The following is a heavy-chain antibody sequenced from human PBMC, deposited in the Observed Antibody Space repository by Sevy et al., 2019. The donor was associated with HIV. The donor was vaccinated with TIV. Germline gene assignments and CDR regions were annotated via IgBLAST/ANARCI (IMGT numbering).Heavy chain of an antibody. Sequence: SETLSLTCAVSGFSISNGYYWGWIRQPPGKGLEWIGSIFHNGDTYSNPSLKSRLVISVDTSKNQFSLKLNSVTAADTAGYYCARATMLFCSGGNCYFFDDWGQGILVTVSS. CDR3: ARATMLFCSGGNCYFFDD. V-gene: IGHV4-38-2*01. CDR2: IFHNGDT. D-gene: IGHD2-15*01. J-gene: IGHJ4*02. CDR1: GFSISNGYY.